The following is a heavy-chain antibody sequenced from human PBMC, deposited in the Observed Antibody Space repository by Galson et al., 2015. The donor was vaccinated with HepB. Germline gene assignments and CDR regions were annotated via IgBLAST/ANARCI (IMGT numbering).Heavy chain of an antibody. D-gene: IGHD2-2*02. CDR2: TYYRSKWYN. Sequence: CAISGDSVSSNSAAWNWIRQSPSRGLEWLGRTYYRSKWYNDYAVSVKSRITINPDTSKNQFSLQLNSVTPEDTAVYYCARDEGCSSTSCYTGNWFDPWGQGTLVTVSS. V-gene: IGHV6-1*01. CDR3: ARDEGCSSTSCYTGNWFDP. J-gene: IGHJ5*02. CDR1: GDSVSSNSAA.